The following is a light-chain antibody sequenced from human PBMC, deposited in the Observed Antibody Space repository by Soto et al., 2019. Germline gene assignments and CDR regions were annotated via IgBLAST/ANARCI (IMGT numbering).Light chain of an antibody. CDR2: AAS. J-gene: IGKJ3*01. CDR3: QQSYSTLFT. V-gene: IGKV1-39*01. Sequence: DIPMTQSPSSLSASVGYRVTITCRASQTIIRYLNWYQQKPGRAPNLLIYAASSLQSGVPSRFSGSGSGTEFTLTISSLQPEDFATYYCQQSYSTLFTFGPGTKVEIK. CDR1: QTIIRY.